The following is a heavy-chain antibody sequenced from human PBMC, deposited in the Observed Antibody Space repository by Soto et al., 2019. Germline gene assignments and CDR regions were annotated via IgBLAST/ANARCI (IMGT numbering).Heavy chain of an antibody. CDR3: VKERGYSGPAMYYYYGMDV. V-gene: IGHV3-64D*06. J-gene: IGHJ6*02. CDR1: GFTFSSYA. CDR2: ISSNGGSA. D-gene: IGHD5-12*01. Sequence: PGGSLRLSCSASGFTFSSYAMHWVRQAPGKGLEYVSAISSNGGSAYYADSVKGRFTISRDNSKNTLYLQMSSLRAVDTAVYYCVKERGYSGPAMYYYYGMDVWGQGTTVTVSS.